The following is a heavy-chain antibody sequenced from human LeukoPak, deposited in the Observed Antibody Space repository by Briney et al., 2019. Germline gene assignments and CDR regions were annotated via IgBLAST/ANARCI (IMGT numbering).Heavy chain of an antibody. J-gene: IGHJ4*02. CDR2: ISAYNGNT. D-gene: IGHD2-15*01. CDR1: GYTFTSYG. CDR3: ARDPFPPTQHPSLLLVFDY. V-gene: IGHV1-18*01. Sequence: GASVKVSCKASGYTFTSYGISWVRQAPGQGLEWMGWISAYNGNTNYAQKLQGRVTMTTDTSTSTAYMELRSLRSDDTAVYYCARDPFPPTQHPSLLLVFDYWGQGTLVTVSS.